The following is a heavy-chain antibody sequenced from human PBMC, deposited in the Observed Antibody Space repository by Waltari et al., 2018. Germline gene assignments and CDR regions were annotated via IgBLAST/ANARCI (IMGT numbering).Heavy chain of an antibody. D-gene: IGHD2-2*02. CDR3: AKDAFGNTYLDF. CDR1: GFPLGNFG. CDR2: IWFDGSDK. V-gene: IGHV3-30*02. Sequence: HVNLVESGGGVVQPGGSLRLSCPTSGFPLGNFGMHWVRQAPGKGLEWVAVIWFDGSDKFYADSVRGRFTISRDNSARTLYLDMDSLRLDDTAMYYCAKDAFGNTYLDFWGQGTLVTVSS. J-gene: IGHJ4*02.